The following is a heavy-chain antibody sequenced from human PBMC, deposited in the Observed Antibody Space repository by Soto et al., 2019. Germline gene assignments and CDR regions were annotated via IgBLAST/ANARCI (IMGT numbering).Heavy chain of an antibody. CDR2: IIPFFKAT. Sequence: ASVKVSCKASGGTFSSHAISWLRQAPGQGLEWMGGIIPFFKATNYAQKFQDRVTITADDSTGTAYMDLYSLRSEDTAVYYCARDVTLNYYDSAYYYYAMDVWGQGTTVTVSS. CDR3: ARDVTLNYYDSAYYYYAMDV. V-gene: IGHV1-69*13. J-gene: IGHJ6*02. CDR1: GGTFSSHA. D-gene: IGHD3-22*01.